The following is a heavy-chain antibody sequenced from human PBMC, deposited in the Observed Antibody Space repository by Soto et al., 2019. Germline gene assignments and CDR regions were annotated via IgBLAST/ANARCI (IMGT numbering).Heavy chain of an antibody. Sequence: ASVKVSCKASGYTFTSYAMHWVRQAPGQRLEWMGWINAGNGNTKYSQKFQGRVTITRDTSASTAYMELSSLRSEDTAVYYCARGSIAVAAYFDYWGQGTLVTVSS. CDR1: GYTFTSYA. D-gene: IGHD6-19*01. J-gene: IGHJ4*02. V-gene: IGHV1-3*01. CDR2: INAGNGNT. CDR3: ARGSIAVAAYFDY.